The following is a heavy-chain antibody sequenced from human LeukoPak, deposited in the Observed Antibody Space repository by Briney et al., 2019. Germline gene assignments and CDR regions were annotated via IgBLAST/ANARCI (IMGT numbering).Heavy chain of an antibody. CDR1: GFTFSSYS. D-gene: IGHD2-15*01. CDR3: ARDTPGYCSGGSCPDWFDP. Sequence: GGSLRLSCAASGFTFSSYSMNWVRQAPGKGLEWVSAISGSGGSTYYADSVKGRFTISRDNSKNTLYLQMNSLRAEDTAVYYCARDTPGYCSGGSCPDWFDPWGQGTLVTVSS. CDR2: ISGSGGST. J-gene: IGHJ5*02. V-gene: IGHV3-23*01.